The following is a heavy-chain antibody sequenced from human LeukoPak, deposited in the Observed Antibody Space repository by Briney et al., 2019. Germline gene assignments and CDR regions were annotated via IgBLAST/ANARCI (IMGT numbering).Heavy chain of an antibody. CDR2: IIPISGTA. Sequence: SVKVSCKAPGGTLNSYAISWVRQAPGQGLQWMGGIIPISGTANYAQKFQGRVTITAGESTSTAYMELSSLRSEDTAVYYCARGEVPPHYFDYWGQGTLVTVSS. CDR1: GGTLNSYA. J-gene: IGHJ4*02. V-gene: IGHV1-69*13. CDR3: ARGEVPPHYFDY.